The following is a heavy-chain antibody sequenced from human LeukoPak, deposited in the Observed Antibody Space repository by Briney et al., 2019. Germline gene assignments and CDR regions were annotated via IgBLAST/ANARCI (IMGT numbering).Heavy chain of an antibody. CDR1: GGTFSSYA. D-gene: IGHD1-26*01. CDR3: ASLSGSYSYYFDY. Sequence: SVKVSCKASGGTFSSYAISWVRQAPGQGLEWMGRIIPILGIANYAQKFQGRVTITADKSTSTAYMELSSLRSEDTAVYYRASLSGSYSYYFDYWGQGTLVTVSS. V-gene: IGHV1-69*04. J-gene: IGHJ4*02. CDR2: IIPILGIA.